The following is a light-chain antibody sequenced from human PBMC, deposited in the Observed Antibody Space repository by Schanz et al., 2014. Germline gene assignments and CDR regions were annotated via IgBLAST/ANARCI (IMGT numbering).Light chain of an antibody. CDR3: QHRRT. Sequence: ILLTQSPGTLSLSPGVRATLSCRASHNVGRHLAWYQQKPGQAPRLLIYEASNRATGIATRFSGSGSGTDFILTISSLEPEDSAVYYCQHRRTLGHGTKLEIK. V-gene: IGKV3-11*01. CDR1: HNVGRH. CDR2: EAS. J-gene: IGKJ2*01.